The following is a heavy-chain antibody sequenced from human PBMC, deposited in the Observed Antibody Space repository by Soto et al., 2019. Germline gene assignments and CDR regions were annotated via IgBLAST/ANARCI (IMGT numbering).Heavy chain of an antibody. D-gene: IGHD6-13*01. CDR1: GFSLSTSGVG. J-gene: IGHJ4*02. V-gene: IGHV2-5*02. CDR2: IYWDDDK. CDR3: AHRRVEQQLVRIDEY. Sequence: SGPTLVNPTQALTLTCTFSGFSLSTSGVGVGWIRQPPGKALEWLALIYWDDDKRYSPSLKSRLTITKDTSKNQVVLTMTNMDPVDTATYYCAHRRVEQQLVRIDEYWGQGTLVTVSS.